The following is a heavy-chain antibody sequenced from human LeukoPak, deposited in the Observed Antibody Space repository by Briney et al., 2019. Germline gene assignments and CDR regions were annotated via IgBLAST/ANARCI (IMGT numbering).Heavy chain of an antibody. CDR2: ISYDGSNK. V-gene: IGHV3-30*18. Sequence: PGRSLRLSCAASGFTFTSYGMHWVRQAPGKGLEWVTVISYDGSNKYYADSVKGRFTISRDNSKNTLYLQMNSLRAEDTAVYYCAKDGGYCSGGSCWRGLDYWGQATLVTVSS. CDR1: GFTFTSYG. J-gene: IGHJ4*02. CDR3: AKDGGYCSGGSCWRGLDY. D-gene: IGHD2-15*01.